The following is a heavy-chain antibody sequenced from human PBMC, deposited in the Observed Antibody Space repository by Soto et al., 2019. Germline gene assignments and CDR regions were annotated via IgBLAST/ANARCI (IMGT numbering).Heavy chain of an antibody. J-gene: IGHJ4*02. D-gene: IGHD6-19*01. CDR2: INAGNGNT. CDR3: ARAVAVPADCDY. Sequence: QVQLVQSGAEEKKPGASVKVSCKASGYTFTGYAMHWVRQAPGQRLEWMGWINAGNGNTKYSQKFQGRVTITRDTSASTAYMELSRLRSEDTAVYYCARAVAVPADCDYWGQGTLVTVSS. CDR1: GYTFTGYA. V-gene: IGHV1-3*05.